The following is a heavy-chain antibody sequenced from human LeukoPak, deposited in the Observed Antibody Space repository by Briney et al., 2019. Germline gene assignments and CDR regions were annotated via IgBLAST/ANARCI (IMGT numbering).Heavy chain of an antibody. CDR3: AREGHLNYCDY. J-gene: IGHJ4*02. V-gene: IGHV3-33*01. Sequence: GRSLRLSCAASGFTFSTYVMHWVRQAPGRGLERVTAIWSDGSNKYYADSVKGRFTISRDNSKNTLYLQMSGLRADDTAVYYCAREGHLNYCDYWGQGTLVTVSS. CDR2: IWSDGSNK. CDR1: GFTFSTYV.